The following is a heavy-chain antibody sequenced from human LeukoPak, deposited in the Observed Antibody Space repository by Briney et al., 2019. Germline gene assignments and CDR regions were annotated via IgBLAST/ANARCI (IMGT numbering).Heavy chain of an antibody. Sequence: GGSLRLSCAASGFTFSSYAMNWVRQAPGKGLEWVSAISGSGGSTYYADSVKGRFTISRDNSKNTLYLQMNSLRAEDTAVYYCAKLYMVRGVLFDYWGQGTLVTVSS. CDR2: ISGSGGST. J-gene: IGHJ4*02. CDR3: AKLYMVRGVLFDY. V-gene: IGHV3-23*01. CDR1: GFTFSSYA. D-gene: IGHD3-10*01.